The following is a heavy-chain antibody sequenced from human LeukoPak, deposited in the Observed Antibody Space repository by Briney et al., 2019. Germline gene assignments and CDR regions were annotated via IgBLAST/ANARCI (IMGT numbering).Heavy chain of an antibody. Sequence: GGSLRLSCAASGFTFSSYDMHWVRQPTGRGLEWVSAIGTAGDTYYPGSVKGRFTISRDNAKHSLYLQINSLRADDTAVYYCARGDYGDYYSDYWGQGTLVTVSS. D-gene: IGHD4-17*01. CDR1: GFTFSSYD. V-gene: IGHV3-13*01. CDR2: IGTAGDT. CDR3: ARGDYGDYYSDY. J-gene: IGHJ4*02.